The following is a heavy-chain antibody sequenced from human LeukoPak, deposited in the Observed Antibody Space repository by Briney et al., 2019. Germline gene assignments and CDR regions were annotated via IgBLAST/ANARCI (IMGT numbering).Heavy chain of an antibody. Sequence: PSETLSLTCTVSGVSISSYYWSWIRQPPGKGLEWIGYIYYSGSTNYNPSLKSRVTISVDTSKNQFSLKLSSVTAADTAVYYCARASDSGSHFGDWGQGTLVTVSS. D-gene: IGHD1-26*01. CDR2: IYYSGST. CDR1: GVSISSYY. J-gene: IGHJ4*02. V-gene: IGHV4-59*01. CDR3: ARASDSGSHFGD.